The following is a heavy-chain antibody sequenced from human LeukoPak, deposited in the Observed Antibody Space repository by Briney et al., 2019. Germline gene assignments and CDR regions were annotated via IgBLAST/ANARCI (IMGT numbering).Heavy chain of an antibody. J-gene: IGHJ4*02. Sequence: GGSLRLSCAASGFTLSGYWMSWVRQAPEKGLGWEAKIKQDGSDKNYLDSVKGRFTVSRDNAKNSLYLQMDSLRAEDTAVYYCVRGGGSFDSWGQGTLVTVSS. CDR2: IKQDGSDK. CDR1: GFTLSGYW. CDR3: VRGGGSFDS. D-gene: IGHD3-16*01. V-gene: IGHV3-7*04.